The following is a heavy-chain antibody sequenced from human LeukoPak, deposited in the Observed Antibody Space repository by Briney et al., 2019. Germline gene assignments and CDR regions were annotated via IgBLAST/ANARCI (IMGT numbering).Heavy chain of an antibody. Sequence: PSETLSLTCAVYGGSFSGYYWSWIRQSPWKGLEWIGEINHSGNTKYNSSLKSRVTISLDTSKNQFSLKLSSVTAADTAVYYCARRPRGFGESPGDYYYYMDVWGKGTTVTISS. J-gene: IGHJ6*03. CDR1: GGSFSGYY. CDR2: INHSGNT. D-gene: IGHD3-10*01. CDR3: ARRPRGFGESPGDYYYYMDV. V-gene: IGHV4-34*01.